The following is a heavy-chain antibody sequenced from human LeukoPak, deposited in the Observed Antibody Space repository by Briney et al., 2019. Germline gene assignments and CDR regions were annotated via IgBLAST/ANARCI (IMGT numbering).Heavy chain of an antibody. CDR2: IYPGDSDT. J-gene: IGHJ5*02. CDR1: GYSFTSYW. V-gene: IGHV5-51*01. CDR3: ARQEYCSGGSCYTWFDP. Sequence: GESLKISCKGSGYSFTSYWIGRVRQMPGKGLEWMGIIYPGDSDTRYSPSFQGQVTISADKSISTAYLQWSSLKASVTAMYYCARQEYCSGGSCYTWFDPWGQGTLVTVSS. D-gene: IGHD2-15*01.